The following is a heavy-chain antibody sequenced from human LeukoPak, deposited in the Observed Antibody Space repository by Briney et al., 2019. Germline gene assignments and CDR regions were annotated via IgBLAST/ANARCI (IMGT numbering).Heavy chain of an antibody. CDR2: IIPMFGTA. D-gene: IGHD5-12*01. J-gene: IGHJ6*03. V-gene: IGHV1-69*06. CDR1: GGTFSSYD. Sequence: SVKVSCKASGGTFSSYDISWVRQARGQGLEWMGGIIPMFGTANYAQKFRDRVTITADKSTTTAYLELSSLRSDDTAVYYCVRGTYSAYELGSYMDVWGKGTTVTVSS. CDR3: VRGTYSAYELGSYMDV.